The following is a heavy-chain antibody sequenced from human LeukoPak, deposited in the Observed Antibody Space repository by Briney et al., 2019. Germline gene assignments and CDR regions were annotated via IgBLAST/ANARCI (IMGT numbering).Heavy chain of an antibody. CDR2: INSDGSWT. CDR3: VREDYAEELE. V-gene: IGHV3-74*01. CDR1: GNYW. Sequence: GGSLRLSCAASGNYWMHWVRQAPGKGLVWVSHINSDGSWTGYADSVKGRFTISKDNAKNTVYLQMNSLRVEDTAIYFCVREDYAEELEWGRGTLVTVSS. J-gene: IGHJ4*02. D-gene: IGHD4-17*01.